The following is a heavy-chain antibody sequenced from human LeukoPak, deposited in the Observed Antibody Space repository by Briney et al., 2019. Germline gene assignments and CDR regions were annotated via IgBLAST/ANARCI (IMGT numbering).Heavy chain of an antibody. CDR3: AKDRIYYTDFVLFDY. J-gene: IGHJ4*02. CDR2: IRYDGSNE. D-gene: IGHD1-26*01. Sequence: GALRLSCAASGFSFSNYGMHWVRQAPGKGLEWVAFIRYDGSNEYYADSVKGRFTISRDNSKNTLYLQMNSLRAEDTAVYYCAKDRIYYTDFVLFDYWGQGTLVTVSS. CDR1: GFSFSNYG. V-gene: IGHV3-30*02.